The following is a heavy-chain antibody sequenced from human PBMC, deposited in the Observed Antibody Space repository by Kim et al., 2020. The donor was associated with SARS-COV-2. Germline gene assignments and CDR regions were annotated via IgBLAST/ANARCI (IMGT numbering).Heavy chain of an antibody. CDR3: ATAGSFLVWDNYYFDY. V-gene: IGHV3-30*15. J-gene: IGHJ4*02. Sequence: GKGRFTFPRDNSKNTRCLQMSSLRAEDTAVYYCATAGSFLVWDNYYFDYWGQGTLVTVSS. D-gene: IGHD3-10*01.